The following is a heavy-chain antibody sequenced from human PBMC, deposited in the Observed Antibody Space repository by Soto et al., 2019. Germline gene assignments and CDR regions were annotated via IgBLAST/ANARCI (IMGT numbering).Heavy chain of an antibody. D-gene: IGHD3-10*01. CDR3: ARGGRTMVRGVIRWFDP. CDR2: IYYSGST. Sequence: QVQLQESGPGLVKPSQTLSLTCTVSGGSISSGGYYWSWIRQHPGKGLEWIGYIYYSGSTYYNPSLKCRVTISVDTSKNQFSRKLSSVTAADTAVYYCARGGRTMVRGVIRWFDPWGQGTMVTVSS. J-gene: IGHJ5*02. V-gene: IGHV4-31*03. CDR1: GGSISSGGYY.